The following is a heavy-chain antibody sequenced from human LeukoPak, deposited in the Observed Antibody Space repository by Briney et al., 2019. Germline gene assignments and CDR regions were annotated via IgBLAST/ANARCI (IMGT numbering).Heavy chain of an antibody. CDR3: ARGWGFNLDY. CDR1: GYTFTSYD. J-gene: IGHJ4*02. CDR2: LNPNSGNT. Sequence: ASVKVSCKAYGYTFTSYDINWVRQDTGQGLEWMGWLNPNSGNTGYAQKFQGRVTMTRNTSISTAYMELSSLRSEDTAVYYSARGWGFNLDYWGQGTPVTVSS. D-gene: IGHD7-27*01. V-gene: IGHV1-8*01.